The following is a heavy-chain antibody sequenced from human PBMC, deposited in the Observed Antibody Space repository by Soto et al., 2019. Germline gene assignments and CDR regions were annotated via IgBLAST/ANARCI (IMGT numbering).Heavy chain of an antibody. D-gene: IGHD6-6*01. V-gene: IGHV3-9*01. Sequence: PGWSLRLSCAASGFTCDDYAMHWVRQAPGKGLEWVSGISWNSGSIGYADSVKGRFTISRDNAKNSLYLQMNSLRAEDTALYYCAKDRWQLGFYYGMDVWGQGTTVTVSS. CDR2: ISWNSGSI. J-gene: IGHJ6*02. CDR3: AKDRWQLGFYYGMDV. CDR1: GFTCDDYA.